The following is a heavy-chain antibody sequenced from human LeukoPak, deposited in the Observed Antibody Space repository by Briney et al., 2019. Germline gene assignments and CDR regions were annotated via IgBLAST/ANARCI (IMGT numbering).Heavy chain of an antibody. Sequence: SVKLSCKASGVTFSSYAISWVRQAPGQGLEWMGGVIPIFGTANYAQKFQGRVTITTDESTSTAYMELSSLRSEDTAVYYCARLGYGSGSYSNRLDYWGQGTLVTVSS. CDR3: ARLGYGSGSYSNRLDY. V-gene: IGHV1-69*05. CDR2: VIPIFGTA. J-gene: IGHJ4*02. D-gene: IGHD3-10*01. CDR1: GVTFSSYA.